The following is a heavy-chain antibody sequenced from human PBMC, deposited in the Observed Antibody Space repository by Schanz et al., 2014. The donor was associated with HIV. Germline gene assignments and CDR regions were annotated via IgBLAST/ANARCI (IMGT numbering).Heavy chain of an antibody. CDR3: AQMGAFAAFDI. V-gene: IGHV3-23*04. Sequence: VQLVESGGGVVRPGKSLRLSCEASGFTFSNYGMHWVRQAPGKGLEWVSTISESGRYTYYADSVKGRFTISRDNSRNTLFLQMDSLRVDDTAVYYCAQMGAFAAFDIWGHGTVVTVSS. D-gene: IGHD3-16*01. CDR1: GFTFSNYG. CDR2: ISESGRYT. J-gene: IGHJ3*02.